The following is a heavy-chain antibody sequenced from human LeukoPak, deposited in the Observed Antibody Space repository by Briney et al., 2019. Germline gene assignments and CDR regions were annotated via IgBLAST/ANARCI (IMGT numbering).Heavy chain of an antibody. CDR3: ARDYGNNWFDP. D-gene: IGHD4-17*01. Sequence: SETLSLTCTVSGGSVSSGSYYWSWIRQPPGKGLEWIGYIYYSGRTNYNPSLESRVSISLDTSKNQFSLKLSSVTAADTAMYYCARDYGNNWFDPWGQGTLVTVSA. J-gene: IGHJ5*02. CDR1: GGSVSSGSYY. V-gene: IGHV4-61*01. CDR2: IYYSGRT.